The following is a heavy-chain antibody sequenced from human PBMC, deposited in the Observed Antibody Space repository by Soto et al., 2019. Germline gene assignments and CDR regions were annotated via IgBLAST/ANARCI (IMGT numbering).Heavy chain of an antibody. CDR3: ARYGSGYAFDI. CDR2: IWYDGSNK. V-gene: IGHV3-33*01. D-gene: IGHD6-19*01. J-gene: IGHJ3*02. Sequence: QVQLVESGGGVVQPGRSLRLSCAASGFTFSSYGMHWVRQAPGKGLEWVAVIWYDGSNKYYADSVKGRFTISRDNSKNTLYLQMNSLRAEGTAVYYCARYGSGYAFDIWGQGTMVTVSS. CDR1: GFTFSSYG.